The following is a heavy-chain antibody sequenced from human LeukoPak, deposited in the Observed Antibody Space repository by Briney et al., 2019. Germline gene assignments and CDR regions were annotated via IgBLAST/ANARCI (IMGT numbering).Heavy chain of an antibody. J-gene: IGHJ3*02. V-gene: IGHV1-18*01. CDR1: GYTFTSYG. D-gene: IGHD5-24*01. Sequence: ASVKVSCKASGYTFTSYGISWVRQAPGQGLGWMGWISAYNGNTNYAQKLQGRVTMTTDTSTSTAYMELRSLRSDDTAVYYCASQGHRGSYRWPGGWDYAFDIWGQGTMVTVSS. CDR3: ASQGHRGSYRWPGGWDYAFDI. CDR2: ISAYNGNT.